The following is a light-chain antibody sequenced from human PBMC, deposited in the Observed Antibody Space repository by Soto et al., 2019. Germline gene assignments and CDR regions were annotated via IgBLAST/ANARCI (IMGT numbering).Light chain of an antibody. CDR2: GAS. V-gene: IGKV3-15*01. CDR1: QSVSSN. CDR3: QQYNNWPFT. Sequence: EIALTQSPGTLSLSPGERATLSCRASQSVSSNLAWYQQKPGQAPRLLIYGASTRATGIPARFSGSGSGTEFTLTISSLQSEDFAVYYCQQYNNWPFTFGQGTKVEIK. J-gene: IGKJ1*01.